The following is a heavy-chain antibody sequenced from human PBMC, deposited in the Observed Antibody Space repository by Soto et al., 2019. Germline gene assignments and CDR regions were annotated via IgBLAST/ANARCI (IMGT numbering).Heavy chain of an antibody. V-gene: IGHV3-73*01. D-gene: IGHD2-15*01. CDR3: TIAAKSATLFDY. J-gene: IGHJ4*02. CDR2: IRSKANSYAT. CDR1: GFTFSGSA. Sequence: GSLRLSCAASGFTFSGSAMHWVRQASGKGLEWVGRIRSKANSYATAYAASVKGRFTISRDDSKNTAYLQMNSLKTEDTAVYYCTIAAKSATLFDYWGQGTLVTVSS.